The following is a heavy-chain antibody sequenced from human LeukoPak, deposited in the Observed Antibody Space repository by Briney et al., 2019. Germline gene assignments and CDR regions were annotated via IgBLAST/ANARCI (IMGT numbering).Heavy chain of an antibody. CDR3: ARGTPYCSGGSCYEGDWFDP. D-gene: IGHD2-15*01. CDR2: INPNSGGT. J-gene: IGHJ5*02. CDR1: GYTFTGYY. V-gene: IGHV1-2*02. Sequence: ASVKVSCKASGYTFTGYYMHWVRQAPGQRLEWMGWINPNSGGTNYAQNLQGRVTMTRDTSISTAYMEVSRLRSDDTAVYYCARGTPYCSGGSCYEGDWFDPWGQGTLVTVSS.